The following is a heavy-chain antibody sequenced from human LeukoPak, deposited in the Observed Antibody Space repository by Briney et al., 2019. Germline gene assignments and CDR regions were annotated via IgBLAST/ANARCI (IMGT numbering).Heavy chain of an antibody. CDR3: ARVLSILIAGSWYPDY. CDR2: INAGNGNT. D-gene: IGHD6-13*01. J-gene: IGHJ4*02. Sequence: ASVKVSCKASGYTFSNFDLNWVRQAPGQRLEWMGWINAGNGNTKYSQKFQGRVTITRDTSASTAYMELSSLRSEDTAVYYCARVLSILIAGSWYPDYWGQGTLVTVSS. CDR1: GYTFSNFD. V-gene: IGHV1-3*01.